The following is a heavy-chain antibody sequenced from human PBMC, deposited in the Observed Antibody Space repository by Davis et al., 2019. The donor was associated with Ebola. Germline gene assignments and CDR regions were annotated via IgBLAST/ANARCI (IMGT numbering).Heavy chain of an antibody. J-gene: IGHJ4*02. D-gene: IGHD6-13*01. CDR3: ARPNSSSWYGHYFDY. CDR1: GGSISSYY. CDR2: INHSGST. Sequence: MPSETLSLTCTVSGGSISSYYWSWIRQPPGKGLEWIGEINHSGSTNYNPSLKSRVTISVDTSKNQFSLKLSSVTAADTAVYYCARPNSSSWYGHYFDYWGQGTLVTVSS. V-gene: IGHV4-34*01.